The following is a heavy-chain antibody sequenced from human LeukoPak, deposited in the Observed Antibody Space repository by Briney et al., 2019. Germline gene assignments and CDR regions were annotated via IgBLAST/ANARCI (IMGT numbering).Heavy chain of an antibody. D-gene: IGHD3-10*01. CDR3: AREGYLRVRGVIIASALDV. V-gene: IGHV4-59*12. J-gene: IGHJ6*02. CDR2: VYYSGST. Sequence: PSETLSLTCTVSGGSISGYYWSWIRQPPGKGLEWIGYVYYSGSTNYNPSLKSRVTISVDTSKNQFSLKLSSVTAADTAVYYCAREGYLRVRGVIIASALDVWGQGTTVTLSS. CDR1: GGSISGYY.